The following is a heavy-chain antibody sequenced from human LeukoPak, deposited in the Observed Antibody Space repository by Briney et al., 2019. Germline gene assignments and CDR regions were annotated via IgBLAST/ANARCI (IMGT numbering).Heavy chain of an antibody. V-gene: IGHV4/OR15-8*01. CDR3: ARLRGSYGGDAFDI. Sequence: SETLSLTCVVSGDSLSTGNWWSWVRQSPGKGLEWIGTTSYSGSAYYNPSLKSRVTISVDTSKNQFSLKLSSVTAADTAVFYCARLRGSYGGDAFDIWGQGTMVTVSS. CDR2: TSYSGSA. CDR1: GDSLSTGNW. D-gene: IGHD1-26*01. J-gene: IGHJ3*02.